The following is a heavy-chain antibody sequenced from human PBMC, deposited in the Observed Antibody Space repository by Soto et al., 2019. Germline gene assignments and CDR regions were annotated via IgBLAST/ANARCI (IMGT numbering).Heavy chain of an antibody. CDR2: IYWDDVK. Sequence: QITLKESGPTLVKPTQTLTLTCTLSGFSLSTSGVGVGWIRQSPGKALEWLAVIYWDDVKHYSPSLERRLTITKDTSESEVVLTMTNMDPVDTATYYCAHKGSGDYVLDSWGQGILVTVSS. D-gene: IGHD4-17*01. J-gene: IGHJ4*02. CDR1: GFSLSTSGVG. V-gene: IGHV2-5*02. CDR3: AHKGSGDYVLDS.